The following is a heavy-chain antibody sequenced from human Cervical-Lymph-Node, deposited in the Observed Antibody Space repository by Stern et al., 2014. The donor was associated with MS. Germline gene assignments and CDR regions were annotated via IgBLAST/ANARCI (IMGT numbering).Heavy chain of an antibody. CDR2: FSSDGTST. V-gene: IGHV3-23*04. J-gene: IGHJ4*02. Sequence: VQLVESGGGLVQPGGSLRLSCAASRFTFNTYAMSWVRQAPGKGLEWVSTFSSDGTSTYYADSVKGRFIISRDNSKNTLYLQMNSLRAEDTAVYYCGKRGSSPMDYWGQGTLVTVSS. D-gene: IGHD3-10*01. CDR3: GKRGSSPMDY. CDR1: RFTFNTYA.